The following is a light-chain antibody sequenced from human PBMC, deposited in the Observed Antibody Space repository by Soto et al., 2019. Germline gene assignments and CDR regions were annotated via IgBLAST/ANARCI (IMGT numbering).Light chain of an antibody. CDR2: HNA. J-gene: IGLJ3*02. CDR1: SANIGAGYD. V-gene: IGLV1-40*01. Sequence: QLVLTQPPSVSGAPGQRVTISCTGSSANIGAGYDVHWYQQLPGTAPKLLIHHNANRPSGVPDRFSGSRSGTSASLAITGLQAEDEADYHCQSYDSSLGGWVFGGGTKLTVL. CDR3: QSYDSSLGGWV.